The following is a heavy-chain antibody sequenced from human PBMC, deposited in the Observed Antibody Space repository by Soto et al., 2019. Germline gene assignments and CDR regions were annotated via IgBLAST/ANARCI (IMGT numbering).Heavy chain of an antibody. Sequence: SETLSLTCTVSGGSISSGDYYWSWIRQPPGKGLEWIGFIYYSGSTYYNPSLKSRVTISVDTSKNQFSLKLSSVTAADTAVYYCAREGAAPYYYYGMDVWGQGTTVTVSS. CDR2: IYYSGST. J-gene: IGHJ6*02. CDR1: GGSISSGDYY. V-gene: IGHV4-30-4*01. CDR3: AREGAAPYYYYGMDV. D-gene: IGHD6-6*01.